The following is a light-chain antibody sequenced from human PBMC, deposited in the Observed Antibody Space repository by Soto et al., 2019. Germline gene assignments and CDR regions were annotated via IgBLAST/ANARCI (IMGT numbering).Light chain of an antibody. J-gene: IGKJ1*01. CDR3: QQYYSTPRT. Sequence: DIVMTQSPDSLAVSLGERATINCKSSQSVLYSSNNKNYLAWYQQKPGQPPKLLIYWAFTRESGVPDRFSGSGSGTDFTLTISSLQAEDVAVYYCQQYYSTPRTFDQGTKVDIK. V-gene: IGKV4-1*01. CDR2: WAF. CDR1: QSVLYSSNNKNY.